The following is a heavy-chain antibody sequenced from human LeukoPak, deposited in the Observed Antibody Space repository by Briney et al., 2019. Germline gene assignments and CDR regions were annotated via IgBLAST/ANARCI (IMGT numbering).Heavy chain of an antibody. J-gene: IGHJ6*02. CDR1: GYTFTSYG. D-gene: IGHD3-9*01. CDR3: ARGLTGYPLYYYYYGMDV. CDR2: ISAYNGNT. V-gene: IGHV1-18*01. Sequence: ASVKVSCNASGYTFTSYGISWVRQAPGQGLEWMGWISAYNGNTNYAQKLQGRVTMTSDKSTSTAYMELRSLRSDDTAVYYCARGLTGYPLYYYYYGMDVWGQGTTVTVSS.